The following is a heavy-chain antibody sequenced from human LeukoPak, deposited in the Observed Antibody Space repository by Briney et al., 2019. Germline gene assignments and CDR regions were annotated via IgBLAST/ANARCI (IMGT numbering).Heavy chain of an antibody. V-gene: IGHV1-2*04. CDR2: INPNSGGT. Sequence: ASVKVSCKASGGTFSSYAISWVRQAPGQGLEWMGWINPNSGGTNYAQKFQGWVTMTRDTSISTAYMELSRLRSDDTAVYYCARDLGSSTLDAFDIWGQGTMVTVSS. CDR1: GGTFSSYA. J-gene: IGHJ3*02. D-gene: IGHD6-13*01. CDR3: ARDLGSSTLDAFDI.